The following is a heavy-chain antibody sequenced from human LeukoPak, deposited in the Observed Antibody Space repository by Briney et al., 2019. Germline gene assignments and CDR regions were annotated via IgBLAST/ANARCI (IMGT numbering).Heavy chain of an antibody. J-gene: IGHJ4*02. CDR2: INGSGGTT. D-gene: IGHD6-13*01. CDR1: EFTFSSYA. CDR3: AKEFSSSWYYYFDY. V-gene: IGHV3-23*01. Sequence: HGASLRLSCAASEFTFSSYAMSWVRQAPGKGLEWVSAINGSGGTTYYTDSVKGRFTISRDNSKNTLYLQMNSLRAEDTAVYYCAKEFSSSWYYYFDYWGQGTLVTVS.